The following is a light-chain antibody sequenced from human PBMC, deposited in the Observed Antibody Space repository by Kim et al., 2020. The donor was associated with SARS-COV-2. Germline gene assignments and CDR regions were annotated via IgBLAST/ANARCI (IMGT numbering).Light chain of an antibody. CDR2: GVS. Sequence: LSPGERTTLSCRASQSGSSSIAWYQQRRGQAPRLLIYGVSNRATGIPARFSGSGSGTDFTLTISSLEPEDFAVYYCQQYSDWPQTFGQGTKVDIK. CDR1: QSGSSS. J-gene: IGKJ1*01. CDR3: QQYSDWPQT. V-gene: IGKV3-11*01.